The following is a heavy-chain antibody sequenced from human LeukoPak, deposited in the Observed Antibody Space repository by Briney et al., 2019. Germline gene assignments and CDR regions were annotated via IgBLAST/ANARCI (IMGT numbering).Heavy chain of an antibody. J-gene: IGHJ4*02. D-gene: IGHD6-13*01. CDR1: GFTFSSYG. CDR2: IRYDGSNK. V-gene: IGHV3-30*02. CDR3: AKVTGQQDYFDY. Sequence: PGGSLRLSCAASGFTFSSYGMHWVRQAPGKGLEWVAFIRYDGSNKYYADSVKGRFTISRGNSKNTLYLQMNSLRAKDTAVYYCAKVTGQQDYFDYWGQGTLVTVSS.